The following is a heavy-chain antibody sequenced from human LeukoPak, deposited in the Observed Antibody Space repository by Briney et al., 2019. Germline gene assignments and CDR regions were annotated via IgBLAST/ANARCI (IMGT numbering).Heavy chain of an antibody. V-gene: IGHV1-2*02. J-gene: IGHJ6*02. CDR1: GYTFTGYY. CDR2: INPNSGGT. CDR3: ARVGDVTIFGVVTNYYGMDV. D-gene: IGHD3-3*01. Sequence: ASVKVSCKASGYTFTGYYMHWVRQAPGQGLEWMGWINPNSGGTNYAQKFQGRVTMTRDTSISTAYKELSRLRSDDPAVYYCARVGDVTIFGVVTNYYGMDVWGQGTTVTVSS.